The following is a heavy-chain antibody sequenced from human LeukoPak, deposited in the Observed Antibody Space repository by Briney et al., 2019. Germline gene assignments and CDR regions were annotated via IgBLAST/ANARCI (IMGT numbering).Heavy chain of an antibody. Sequence: ASVKVSCKASGYTFTSYGISWVRQAPGQGLEWMGWISAYNGNTNYAQKLQGRVTMTTDTSTSTAYMELRSLRSDDTAVYYCARGPASGPSYDYVWGSYRDRPDDVFDIWGQGTMVTVSS. CDR2: ISAYNGNT. D-gene: IGHD3-16*02. CDR3: ARGPASGPSYDYVWGSYRDRPDDVFDI. J-gene: IGHJ3*02. CDR1: GYTFTSYG. V-gene: IGHV1-18*01.